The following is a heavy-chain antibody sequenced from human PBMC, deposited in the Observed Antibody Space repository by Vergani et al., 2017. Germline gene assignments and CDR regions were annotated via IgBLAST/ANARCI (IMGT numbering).Heavy chain of an antibody. D-gene: IGHD3-9*01. J-gene: IGHJ4*01. CDR2: ISPDGFST. V-gene: IGHV1-46*03. Sequence: QVQLVQSGAEVGKPGASVKISCKASGYTFTAYYIHWVRQAPEQGLEWVGVISPDGFSTFYAQKFQGRVTITRDTSTSTVYVEVTSLRSDDTAVYYCAREPPLTGFFDYWGHGTMVSVSS. CDR3: AREPPLTGFFDY. CDR1: GYTFTAYY.